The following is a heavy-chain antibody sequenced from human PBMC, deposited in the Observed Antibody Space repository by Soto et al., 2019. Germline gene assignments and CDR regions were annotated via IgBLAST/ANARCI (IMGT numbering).Heavy chain of an antibody. D-gene: IGHD3-22*01. Sequence: QVQVVQSGAEVKKPGSSVKVSCKASGGSFSNYGISWVRQAPGQGLEWMGGIIPVFGTPHYAQKFQDRVTITADESTSTVYMEVSSLTSEDTAVYYCARGDATKIIVTTYYGLDVWGQGTTATVSS. CDR3: ARGDATKIIVTTYYGLDV. CDR1: GGSFSNYG. V-gene: IGHV1-69*12. CDR2: IIPVFGTP. J-gene: IGHJ6*02.